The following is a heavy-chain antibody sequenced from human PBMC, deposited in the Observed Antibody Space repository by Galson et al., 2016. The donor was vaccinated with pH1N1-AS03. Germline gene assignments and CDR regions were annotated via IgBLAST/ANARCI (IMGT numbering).Heavy chain of an antibody. V-gene: IGHV1-46*03. CDR3: ARGGNILNWDDGVHWLDP. J-gene: IGHJ5*02. CDR1: GYIFGRDE. CDR2: SNPRGRRT. D-gene: IGHD1-1*01. Sequence: SGKVACKASGYIFGRDEGHWGKQTPGQGREGMGRSNPRGRRTTYPQKLQGRVTMTTDASTSTVYMELTTLGSDDTGVYYCARGGNILNWDDGVHWLDPWGQGTLVTVSS.